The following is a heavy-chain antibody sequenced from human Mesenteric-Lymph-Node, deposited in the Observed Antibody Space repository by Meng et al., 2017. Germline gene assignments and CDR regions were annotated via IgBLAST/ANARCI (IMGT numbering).Heavy chain of an antibody. J-gene: IGHJ5*02. CDR1: GGSISSSSYY. CDR3: ARGLGDSSGYYLVWFDP. V-gene: IGHV4-39*07. CDR2: INHSGST. Sequence: GSLRLSCTVSGGSISSSSYYWGWIRQPPGKGLEWIGEINHSGSTNYNPSLKSRVTISVDTSKNQFSLKLSSVTAADTAVYYCARGLGDSSGYYLVWFDPWGQGTLVTVSS. D-gene: IGHD3-22*01.